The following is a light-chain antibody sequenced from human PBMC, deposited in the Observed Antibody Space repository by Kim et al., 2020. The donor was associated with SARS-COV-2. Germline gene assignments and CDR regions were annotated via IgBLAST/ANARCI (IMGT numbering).Light chain of an antibody. CDR3: QQYDTYWT. Sequence: DIQMTQSPSTLSASVGDRVTITCRASQSISSWLAWYHQKPGKVPKLLIYKASSLESGVPSRFSGSGSGTEFTLTISSLQPDDFATYYCQQYDTYWTFGQGTKVDIK. J-gene: IGKJ1*01. CDR2: KAS. CDR1: QSISSW. V-gene: IGKV1-5*03.